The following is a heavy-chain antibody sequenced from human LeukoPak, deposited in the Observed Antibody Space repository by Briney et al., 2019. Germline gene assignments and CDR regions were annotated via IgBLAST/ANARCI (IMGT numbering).Heavy chain of an antibody. CDR1: GYTFTSYY. J-gene: IGHJ6*02. CDR3: ARDLVVRGAMDV. Sequence: ASVKVSCKASGYTFTSYYMHWVRQAPGQGLEWLGIINPSGGSTSYAQKFQGRVTMTRDTSTSTVYMELSSLRSEDTAVYYCARDLVVRGAMDVWGQGTTVTVSS. V-gene: IGHV1-46*01. D-gene: IGHD3-10*01. CDR2: INPSGGST.